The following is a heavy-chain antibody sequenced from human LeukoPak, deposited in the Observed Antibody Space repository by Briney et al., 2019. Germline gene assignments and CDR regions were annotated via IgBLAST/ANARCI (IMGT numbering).Heavy chain of an antibody. CDR1: GGSISSISYY. D-gene: IGHD6-19*01. V-gene: IGHV4-39*01. Sequence: PSETLSLTCTVSGGSISSISYYWGWIRQPPGKGLEWIGSIYYSGSTYYNPSLKSRVTISVDTSKNQFSLKLSSVTAADTAVYYCARHGAIEEVAGSYYFDYWGQGTLVTVSS. CDR2: IYYSGST. J-gene: IGHJ4*02. CDR3: ARHGAIEEVAGSYYFDY.